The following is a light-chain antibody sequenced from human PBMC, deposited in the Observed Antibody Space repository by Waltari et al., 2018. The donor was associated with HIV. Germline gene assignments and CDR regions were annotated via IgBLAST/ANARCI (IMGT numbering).Light chain of an antibody. Sequence: EIVLTQSPLSLPVAPGESASISCRASQSLLHNNGNNYLDLYVQKPGQSPQLLIYLASHRTSGVPERFSGSGSGTNFTMKITRVEAEDVGTYYCLQSLHTPRFSFGPGTKVDI. V-gene: IGKV2-28*01. J-gene: IGKJ3*01. CDR1: QSLLHNNGNNY. CDR2: LAS. CDR3: LQSLHTPRFS.